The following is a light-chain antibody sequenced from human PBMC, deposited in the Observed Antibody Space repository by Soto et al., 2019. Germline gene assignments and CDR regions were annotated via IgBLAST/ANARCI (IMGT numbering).Light chain of an antibody. Sequence: DIQMTQSPSSLSASVGDRVTITCRASQSISSYLNWYQQKPGQAPKLLIYAASSLQSGIPSRFSGSGSGTDFTLTISSLRLEDFATYDYHQRYRTTRPLTFGRGTRLEIK. J-gene: IGKJ5*01. CDR1: QSISSY. CDR3: HQRYRTTRPLT. CDR2: AAS. V-gene: IGKV1-39*01.